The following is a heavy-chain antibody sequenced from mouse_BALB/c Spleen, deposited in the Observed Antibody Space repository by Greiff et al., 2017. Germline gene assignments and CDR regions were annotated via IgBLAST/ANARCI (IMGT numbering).Heavy chain of an antibody. J-gene: IGHJ2*01. CDR1: GFNIKDYY. CDR3: ASYYGSSYYFDY. V-gene: IGHV14-1*02. Sequence: VQLQQSGAELVRPGALVKLSCKASGFNIKDYYMHWVKQRPEQGLEWIGWIDPENGNTIYDPKFQGKASITADTSSNTAYLQLSSLTSEDTAVYYCASYYGSSYYFDYWGQGTTLTVSS. CDR2: IDPENGNT. D-gene: IGHD1-1*01.